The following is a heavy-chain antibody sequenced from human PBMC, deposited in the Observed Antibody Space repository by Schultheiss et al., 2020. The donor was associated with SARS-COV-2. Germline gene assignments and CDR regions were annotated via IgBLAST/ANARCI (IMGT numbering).Heavy chain of an antibody. V-gene: IGHV4-34*01. J-gene: IGHJ4*02. Sequence: SQTLSLTCAVSGGSFSDHYCTWIRQSPGKGLEYIGEVTHSGTSYYNPSLKSRVTISIDTSRNQFSLKLNSVSAADTAVYFCARQIKVGSYYNSTTLSFIWGRGALVTVAS. CDR1: GGSFSDHY. CDR3: ARQIKVGSYYNSTTLSFI. CDR2: VTHSGTS. D-gene: IGHD5-24*01.